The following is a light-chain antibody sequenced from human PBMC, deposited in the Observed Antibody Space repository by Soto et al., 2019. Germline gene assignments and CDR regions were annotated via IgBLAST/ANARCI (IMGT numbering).Light chain of an antibody. J-gene: IGKJ4*01. CDR2: LGS. CDR3: MQALPTTLS. CDR1: QSLLHRNGYNY. Sequence: DIVLTQSPLSLPVTPGEPASISCRYSQSLLHRNGYNYLDWYLQKPGQSPQLLIYLGSNRASGVPDRFSGRGSGTDFTLKISRVEAEDVGVYYCMQALPTTLSFGGGTKVELK. V-gene: IGKV2-28*01.